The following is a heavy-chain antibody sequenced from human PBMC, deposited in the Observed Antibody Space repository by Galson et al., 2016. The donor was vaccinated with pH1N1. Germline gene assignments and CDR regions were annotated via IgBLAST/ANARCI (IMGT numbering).Heavy chain of an antibody. CDR2: TYYRSQWYN. CDR1: GDSVSRNSAA. Sequence: CAISGDSVSRNSAAWNWIRQSPSRGLEWLGRTYYRSQWYNDYAVSVKSRITINPDTSKNQFSLNVNSVTAADTAVYYCAKHVGPFGPHSHWGQGTLVTVSS. J-gene: IGHJ4*02. CDR3: AKHVGPFGPHSH. V-gene: IGHV6-1*01. D-gene: IGHD1-26*01.